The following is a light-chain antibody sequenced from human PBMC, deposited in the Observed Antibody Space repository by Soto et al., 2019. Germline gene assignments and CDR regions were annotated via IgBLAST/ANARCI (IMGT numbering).Light chain of an antibody. CDR3: QAWDSRSYV. CDR1: KLGDKY. J-gene: IGLJ1*01. V-gene: IGLV3-1*01. Sequence: SYELTQPPSVSVSPGHTASITCSGDKLGDKYACWYQQKPGQSPVLVIYQDSKRPSGIPERFSGSNSGNTATLTISGTQAMDEADYYCQAWDSRSYVFGTGTKVHVL. CDR2: QDS.